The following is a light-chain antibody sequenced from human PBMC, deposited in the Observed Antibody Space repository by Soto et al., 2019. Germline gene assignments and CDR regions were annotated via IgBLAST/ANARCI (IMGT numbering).Light chain of an antibody. CDR3: RQYTNRPQWT. Sequence: EIVMTQSPATLSGSPGERATLSCRASQSVSTNLAWYQQKPGQAHRLLIYGASTRATGIEARCSGSGSGTEFTLTSSRLPYDDVAVCHCRQYTNRPQWTFGQGTKV. V-gene: IGKV3-15*01. CDR1: QSVSTN. CDR2: GAS. J-gene: IGKJ1*01.